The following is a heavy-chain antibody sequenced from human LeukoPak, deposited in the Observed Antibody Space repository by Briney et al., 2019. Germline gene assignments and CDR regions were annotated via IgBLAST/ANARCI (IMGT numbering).Heavy chain of an antibody. J-gene: IGHJ3*02. CDR3: ARPYYDILTGPKSGDAFDI. V-gene: IGHV1-69*04. Sequence: GASVKVSCKASGGTFSSYAISWVRQAPGQGLEWMGRIIPILGIANYAQKFQGRVTITADKSTSTAYMELSSLRSEDTAVYYCARPYYDILTGPKSGDAFDIWGQGTMVTVSS. CDR1: GGTFSSYA. CDR2: IIPILGIA. D-gene: IGHD3-9*01.